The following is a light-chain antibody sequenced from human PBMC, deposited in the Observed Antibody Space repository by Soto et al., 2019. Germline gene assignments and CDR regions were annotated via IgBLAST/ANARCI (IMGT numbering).Light chain of an antibody. CDR1: SSDVGAYNY. J-gene: IGLJ1*01. Sequence: SALPQPPSASGSPGQSVTISCTGTSSDVGAYNYVSWYQHHPGKAPKLMVYEVNKRPSGVPDRFSGSKSGNTASLTVSGLQAEDEADYYCTSHAGTIDFPYIFGTVTKV. CDR3: TSHAGTIDFPYI. CDR2: EVN. V-gene: IGLV2-8*01.